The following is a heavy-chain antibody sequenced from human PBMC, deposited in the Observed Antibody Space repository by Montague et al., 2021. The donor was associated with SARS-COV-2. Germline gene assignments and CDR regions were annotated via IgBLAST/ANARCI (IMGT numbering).Heavy chain of an antibody. CDR3: ARVPDYYDGSGYYFDAFDI. Sequence: SETLSLTCAVYGGSFSGYYWSWIRQPPGKGLEWIGEINHSGSINCNPSLKSRVTISVDTSKNQFSLKLSSVTAADTAVYYCARVPDYYDGSGYYFDAFDIWGQGTMVTVSS. D-gene: IGHD3-22*01. CDR1: GGSFSGYY. CDR2: INHSGSI. V-gene: IGHV4-34*01. J-gene: IGHJ3*02.